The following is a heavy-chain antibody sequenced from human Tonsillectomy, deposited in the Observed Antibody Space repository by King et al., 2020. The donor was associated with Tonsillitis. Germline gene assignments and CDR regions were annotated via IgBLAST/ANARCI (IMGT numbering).Heavy chain of an antibody. J-gene: IGHJ4*02. V-gene: IGHV5-51*03. D-gene: IGHD5-12*01. CDR1: GYNFASYW. CDR3: ARLVSGGYAQFDY. CDR2: IYPGDFET. Sequence: VQLVESGAEVKKPGESLKISCKGSGYNFASYWIDWVRQMPGKGLESMGIIYPGDFETRYSPSFQGQVTISVDKSISTAYLQWSSLKASDTTMYYCARLVSGGYAQFDYWGQGTLVTVSS.